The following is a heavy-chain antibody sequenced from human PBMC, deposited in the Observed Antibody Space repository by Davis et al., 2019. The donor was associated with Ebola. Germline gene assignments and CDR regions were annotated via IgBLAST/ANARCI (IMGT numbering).Heavy chain of an antibody. CDR1: GGTFITYA. V-gene: IGHV1-69*06. J-gene: IGHJ3*02. CDR3: AREMRGRIADDDAFDI. D-gene: IGHD6-13*01. Sequence: SVKVSCKASGGTFITYAITWVRQAPGQGLEWMGGIIPIFGTANYAQKFQGRVTITADKSTSTAYMELSSLRSEDTAVYYCAREMRGRIADDDAFDIWGQGTMVTVSS. CDR2: IIPIFGTA.